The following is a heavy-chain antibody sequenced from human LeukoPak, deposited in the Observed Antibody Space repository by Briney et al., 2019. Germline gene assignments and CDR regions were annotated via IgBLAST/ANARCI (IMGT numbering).Heavy chain of an antibody. J-gene: IGHJ5*02. CDR3: ARVPTIVVVPAAMGWFDP. D-gene: IGHD2-2*01. V-gene: IGHV1-18*01. CDR2: ISAYNGNT. Sequence: ASVKVSCKASGYTFTSYGISWVRQAPGQGLEWMGWISAYNGNTNYAQKLQGRVTMTTDTSTSTAYMELRSLRSDDTAVYYCARVPTIVVVPAAMGWFDPWGHGTLVTVSS. CDR1: GYTFTSYG.